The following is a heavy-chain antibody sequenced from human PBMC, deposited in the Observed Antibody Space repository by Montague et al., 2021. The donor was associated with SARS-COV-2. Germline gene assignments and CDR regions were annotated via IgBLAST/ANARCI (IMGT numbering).Heavy chain of an antibody. J-gene: IGHJ5*02. V-gene: IGHV4-34*01. Sequence: SETLSLTCGVYGGSFSGYHWSWIRQPPGEGLEWIGEIKQSGNTNYNPSLKSRVIISVDTSKNRLSLKVTSVTAADTAVYYCARMGAEKVILWFGEYNSFDPWGQGTLVTVSS. CDR1: GGSFSGYH. D-gene: IGHD3-10*01. CDR2: IKQSGNT. CDR3: ARMGAEKVILWFGEYNSFDP.